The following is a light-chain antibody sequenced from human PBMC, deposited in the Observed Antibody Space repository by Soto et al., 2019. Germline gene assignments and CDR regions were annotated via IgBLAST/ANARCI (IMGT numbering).Light chain of an antibody. CDR1: SSNIGSNT. V-gene: IGLV1-44*01. CDR3: AAWDDGLKGVV. CDR2: SND. Sequence: QSVLTQPPSASGTPGQRVTISCSGGSSNIGSNTVNWYQQLPGTAPKLLIYSNDQRPSGVPDRFSGSKSGTSGSLAISGLQSDDETDYYCAAWDDGLKGVVFGGGTQLTVL. J-gene: IGLJ2*01.